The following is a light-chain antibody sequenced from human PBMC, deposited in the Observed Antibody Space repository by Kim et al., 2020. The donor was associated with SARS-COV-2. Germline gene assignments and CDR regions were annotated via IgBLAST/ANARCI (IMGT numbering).Light chain of an antibody. CDR3: QSADSSGTYVI. CDR2: KDT. J-gene: IGLJ2*01. CDR1: TWTKEY. V-gene: IGLV3-25*03. Sequence: QTARITCSGGTWTKEYAYWYQWKGGQAPVLLIYKDTERTSGVPERFSGSSSGTTVTLTIRGVQAADEADYYCQSADSSGTYVIFGGGTQLTVL.